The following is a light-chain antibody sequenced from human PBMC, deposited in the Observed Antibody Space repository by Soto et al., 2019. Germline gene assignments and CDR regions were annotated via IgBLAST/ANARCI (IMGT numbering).Light chain of an antibody. J-gene: IGKJ4*01. CDR1: QSVSSSY. V-gene: IGKV3-20*01. Sequence: EIVLTQSPGTLSLSPGERATLSCRASQSVSSSYLAWYQQKPGQAPRLLIYVASSRATGIPDRFSGSGSRTDFTLTISRLEPEDFAVYYCQQYGSSPLTFGGGTKIQIK. CDR2: VAS. CDR3: QQYGSSPLT.